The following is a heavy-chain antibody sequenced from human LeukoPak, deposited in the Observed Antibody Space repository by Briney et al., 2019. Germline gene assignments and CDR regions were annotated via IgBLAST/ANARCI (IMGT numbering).Heavy chain of an antibody. CDR3: ARSRRDSAWYIDDY. J-gene: IGHJ4*02. D-gene: IGHD6-13*01. V-gene: IGHV3-21*01. CDR2: IDTTSTYI. CDR1: GFIFSNFN. Sequence: GGSLRLSCAASGFIFSNFNMNWDRQAPGKGLEWVASIDTTSTYIFYGDSVRGRFTISRDHATNSLSLQMHGLTAGDTAVYYCARSRRDSAWYIDDYWGQGTLVTVSS.